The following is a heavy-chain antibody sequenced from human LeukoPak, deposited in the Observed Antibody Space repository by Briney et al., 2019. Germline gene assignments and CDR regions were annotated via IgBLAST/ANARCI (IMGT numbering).Heavy chain of an antibody. Sequence: GGSLRLSCAPSGFTFSSYAMSWVRQTPGKGLERVSGISNSGAGTYYANSVKGRFTLSRDNSKNTLYLQMNSLRAEDTAVYYCAKDAYDHGLPLFDYWGQGILVTVSS. CDR2: ISNSGAGT. D-gene: IGHD3-10*01. CDR3: AKDAYDHGLPLFDY. CDR1: GFTFSSYA. J-gene: IGHJ4*02. V-gene: IGHV3-23*01.